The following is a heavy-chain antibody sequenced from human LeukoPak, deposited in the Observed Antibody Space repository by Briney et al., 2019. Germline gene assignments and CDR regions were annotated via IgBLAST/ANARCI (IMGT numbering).Heavy chain of an antibody. D-gene: IGHD2-15*01. CDR1: GFNFGSHE. V-gene: IGHV3-48*03. J-gene: IGHJ3*02. CDR2: IGGSGSPT. CDR3: AREIIPTPDTFDI. Sequence: PGGSLRLSCVVSGFNFGSHEMSWVRQAPGKGLEWVSCIGGSGSPTHYADSVKGRFTVSRDNAKNSLYLQLNNLRAEDTAVYYCAREIIPTPDTFDIWGQGTVVTVSS.